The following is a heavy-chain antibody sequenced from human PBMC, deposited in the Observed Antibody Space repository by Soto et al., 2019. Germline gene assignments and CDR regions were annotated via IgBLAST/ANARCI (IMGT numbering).Heavy chain of an antibody. V-gene: IGHV3-74*01. CDR3: ARGPPWELPTD. J-gene: IGHJ4*02. CDR1: GFTFSSYW. Sequence: GGSLRLSCAASGFTFSSYWMHWVRQAPGKGLVWVSRINSDGSSTSYADSVKGRFTISRDNAKDTLYLQMNSLRAEDTAVYYCARGPPWELPTDWGQGTLVTACS. D-gene: IGHD1-26*01. CDR2: INSDGSST.